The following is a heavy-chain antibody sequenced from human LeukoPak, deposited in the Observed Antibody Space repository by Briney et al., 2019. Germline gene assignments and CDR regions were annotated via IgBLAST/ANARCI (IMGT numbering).Heavy chain of an antibody. Sequence: PGGSLRLSCAASGFTFSSHSMGWVRQAPGKGLECVATIGLDGAQKDFVDSVKGRFTISRDNSENTLYLQMNNLRAEDTAVYYCARDRPPLEGYYYYYMDVWGKGTTVTVSS. CDR3: ARDRPPLEGYYYYYMDV. V-gene: IGHV3-7*03. J-gene: IGHJ6*03. D-gene: IGHD6-6*01. CDR1: GFTFSSHS. CDR2: IGLDGAQK.